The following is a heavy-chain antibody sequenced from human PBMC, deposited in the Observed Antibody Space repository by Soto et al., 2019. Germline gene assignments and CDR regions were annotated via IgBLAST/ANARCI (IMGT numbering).Heavy chain of an antibody. D-gene: IGHD1-26*01. J-gene: IGHJ4*02. CDR1: GFTFDDYA. CDR2: ISWNSGNI. V-gene: IGHV3-9*01. CDR3: ARGRGGNYGRYYFDY. Sequence: EVQLVESGGGLVQPGRSLRLSCAASGFTFDDYAMHWVRQVPGKGLEWVSGISWNSGNIGYADSVKGQFTISRDNVRNSLYLQMNSLRPEDTAFYYCARGRGGNYGRYYFDYWGQGTLVTVSS.